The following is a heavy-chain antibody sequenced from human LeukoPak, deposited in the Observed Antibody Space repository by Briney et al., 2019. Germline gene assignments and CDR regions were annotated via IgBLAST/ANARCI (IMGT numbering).Heavy chain of an antibody. Sequence: GGSLRLSCAASGFTFSSYSMNWVRQAPGKGLEWVSSISSSSSYIYYADSVKGRFTISRDNAKNSLYLQMNSLKAEDTAVYYCAKDMESAYDCSGYYSPFDSWAQGILVTVSS. CDR1: GFTFSSYS. J-gene: IGHJ4*02. CDR3: AKDMESAYDCSGYYSPFDS. D-gene: IGHD3-22*01. V-gene: IGHV3-21*04. CDR2: ISSSSSYI.